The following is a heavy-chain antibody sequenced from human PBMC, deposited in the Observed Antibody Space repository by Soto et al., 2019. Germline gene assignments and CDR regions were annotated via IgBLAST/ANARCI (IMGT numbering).Heavy chain of an antibody. V-gene: IGHV1-2*04. J-gene: IGHJ6*02. CDR1: GYTFTSYA. CDR3: ARGVGQWLLNLDV. CDR2: INPNSGGT. D-gene: IGHD6-19*01. Sequence: ASVKVSCKASGYTFTSYAMHWVRQAPGQGLEWMGWINPNSGGTNYAQKFQDWVTLTRDTSISTAYMELSRLRSDDTAVYYCARGVGQWLLNLDVWGQGTTVTVSS.